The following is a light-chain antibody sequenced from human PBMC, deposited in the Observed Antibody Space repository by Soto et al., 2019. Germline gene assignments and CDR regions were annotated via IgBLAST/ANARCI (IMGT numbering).Light chain of an antibody. J-gene: IGKJ1*01. V-gene: IGKV1-5*03. CDR3: QQYNTYSPWT. Sequence: DIQMTQSPSTLSASVGDRVTITCRASQSISGWLAWYQQKPGKAPKLLIYKASNLETGVPSRFSGSGSGTEFTLSISSLQPDDFSTYWCQQYNTYSPWTVGQGTKVDFK. CDR2: KAS. CDR1: QSISGW.